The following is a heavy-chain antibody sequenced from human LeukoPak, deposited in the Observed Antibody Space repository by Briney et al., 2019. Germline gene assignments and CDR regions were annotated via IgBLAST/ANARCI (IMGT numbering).Heavy chain of an antibody. Sequence: GGSLRLSCVASGFTFSKYWMHWVSQAPGKGPVWVSRTDSDGSPTDYADSVKGRFTVSRDNAKNTLYLQMNSLRVEDTAVYYCARVNSGYTDFDYWGQGALVTVSS. CDR3: ARVNSGYTDFDY. D-gene: IGHD3-16*02. V-gene: IGHV3-74*01. CDR2: TDSDGSPT. CDR1: GFTFSKYW. J-gene: IGHJ4*02.